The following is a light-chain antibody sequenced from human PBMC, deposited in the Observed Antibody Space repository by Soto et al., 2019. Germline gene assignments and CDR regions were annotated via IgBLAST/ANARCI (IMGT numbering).Light chain of an antibody. CDR1: QGVGND. J-gene: IGKJ4*01. Sequence: AVQMTQSPSSLSASVGDRVTITCRASQGVGNDLAWYQQRPGKAPNLLIFHASTLQSGVPSRFSGSGSGTDFTLTISGLQPEDSATYYCLQDNYNPLTFGGGTKVAI. CDR2: HAS. V-gene: IGKV1-6*01. CDR3: LQDNYNPLT.